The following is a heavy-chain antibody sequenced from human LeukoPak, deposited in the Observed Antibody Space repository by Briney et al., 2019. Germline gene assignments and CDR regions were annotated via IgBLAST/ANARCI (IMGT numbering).Heavy chain of an antibody. CDR2: IYTSGST. CDR3: AREASGSTYYFDY. CDR1: GDSMRNYY. Sequence: PSETLSLTCTVSGDSMRNYYYSWIRQPAGKGLEWIGRIYTSGSTNYNPSLKSRVTMSVDTSKNQFSLKLSSVTAADTAVYYCAREASGSTYYFDYWGQGTLVTVSS. J-gene: IGHJ4*02. D-gene: IGHD1-26*01. V-gene: IGHV4-4*07.